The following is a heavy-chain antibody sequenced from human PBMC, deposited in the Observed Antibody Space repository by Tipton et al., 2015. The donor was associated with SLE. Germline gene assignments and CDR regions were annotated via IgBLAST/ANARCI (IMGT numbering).Heavy chain of an antibody. J-gene: IGHJ4*01. D-gene: IGHD4-17*01. CDR1: SGSISDYY. Sequence: TLSLTCNLSSGSISDYYRSWIRQPAGKGLEWIGRMHISGTANYNPSLKSRVTMSFDTSKNLFSLKLTSVTATDTAVYYCARVSTEGLHFDQWGHGTLVTVSS. V-gene: IGHV4-4*07. CDR2: MHISGTA. CDR3: ARVSTEGLHFDQ.